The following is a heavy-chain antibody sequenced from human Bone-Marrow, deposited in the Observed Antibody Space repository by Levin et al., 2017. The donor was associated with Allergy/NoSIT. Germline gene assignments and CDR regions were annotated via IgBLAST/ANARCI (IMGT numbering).Heavy chain of an antibody. CDR2: IYWDDDK. D-gene: IGHD1/OR15-1a*01. CDR3: AYSPIFEGTNWFAP. Sequence: SGPTLVKPTETLTLTCTFSGFSFSTDEVGVGWIRQPPGKALEWLALIYWDDDKRYSPSLKNRLTITKDTSKNQVVLTMTSMDPVDTATYYCAYSPIFEGTNWFAPWGQGTLVTVSS. CDR1: GFSFSTDEVG. V-gene: IGHV2-5*02. J-gene: IGHJ5*02.